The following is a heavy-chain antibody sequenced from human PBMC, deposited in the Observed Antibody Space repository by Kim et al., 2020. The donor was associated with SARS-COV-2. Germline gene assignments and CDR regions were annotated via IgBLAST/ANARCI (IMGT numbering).Heavy chain of an antibody. CDR2: IYYSGST. J-gene: IGHJ4*02. D-gene: IGHD1-26*01. V-gene: IGHV4-61*01. CDR1: GGSVSSGSYY. CDR3: ASGRKWELPGRLDY. Sequence: SETLSLTCTVSGGSVSSGSYYWSWIRQPPGKGLEWIGYIYYSGSTNYNPSLKSRVTISVDTSKNQFSLKLSSVTAADTAVYYCASGRKWELPGRLDYWGQGTLVTVSS.